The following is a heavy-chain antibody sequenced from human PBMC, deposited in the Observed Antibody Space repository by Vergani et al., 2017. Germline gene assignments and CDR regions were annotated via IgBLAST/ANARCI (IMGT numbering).Heavy chain of an antibody. J-gene: IGHJ1*01. CDR3: AKDRAAYGSGSLGYFQH. CDR2: ISYDGSNK. Sequence: QVQLVESGGGVVQPGRSLRLSCAASGFTFSSYGMHWVRQAPGKGLEWVAVISYDGSNKYYADSVKDRFTISRDNSKNTLYLQMNSLRAEDTAVYYCAKDRAAYGSGSLGYFQHWGQGTLVTVSS. CDR1: GFTFSSYG. D-gene: IGHD3-10*01. V-gene: IGHV3-30*18.